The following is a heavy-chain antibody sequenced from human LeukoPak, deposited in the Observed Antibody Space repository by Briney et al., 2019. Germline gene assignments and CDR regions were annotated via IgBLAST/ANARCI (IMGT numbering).Heavy chain of an antibody. CDR3: ARSGYCSGGICYSGLFDY. J-gene: IGHJ4*02. CDR2: FYYRGSS. V-gene: IGHV4-59*01. D-gene: IGHD2-15*01. CDR1: GGSISSYY. Sequence: SETLSLTCTVSGGSISSYYWSRIRQSPGKGVEWIGYFYYRGSSTYNPSLKSRVTISGDTSKNEFSLRLSSVTAADTAVYYCARSGYCSGGICYSGLFDYWGPGTLVTVSS.